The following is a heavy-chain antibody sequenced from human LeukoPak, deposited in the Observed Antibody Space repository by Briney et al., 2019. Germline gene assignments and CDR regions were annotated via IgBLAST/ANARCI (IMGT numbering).Heavy chain of an antibody. J-gene: IGHJ3*02. CDR3: ARGPPSSGWHRRSAFDI. D-gene: IGHD6-19*01. Sequence: SETLSLTCVVSGGSVSGYYWGWIRQPPGRGLEWIGYVYYSGSTNYNPSLKSRVTISVDPSKNQFSLKLSSVTAADTAVYYCARGPPSSGWHRRSAFDIWGQGTMVTVSS. V-gene: IGHV4-59*02. CDR1: GGSVSGYY. CDR2: VYYSGST.